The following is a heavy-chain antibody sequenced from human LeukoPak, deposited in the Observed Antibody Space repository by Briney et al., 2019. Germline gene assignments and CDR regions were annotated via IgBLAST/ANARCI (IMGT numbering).Heavy chain of an antibody. J-gene: IGHJ4*02. D-gene: IGHD2-2*01. CDR1: GGSFSGYY. Sequence: SETLSLTCAVYGGSFSGYYWSWIRQPPGKGLEWIGEINHSGSTNYNPSLKSRVTISVDTSKNQFSLKLSSVTAADTAVYYCASQTWRYCSSTSCYHDHWGQGTLVTVSS. CDR2: INHSGST. V-gene: IGHV4-34*01. CDR3: ASQTWRYCSSTSCYHDH.